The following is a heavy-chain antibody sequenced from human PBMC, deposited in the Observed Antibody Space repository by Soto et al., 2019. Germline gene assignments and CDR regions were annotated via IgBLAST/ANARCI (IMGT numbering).Heavy chain of an antibody. CDR3: ARIDFIRVGAGDNWFDP. CDR2: IFSNDEK. D-gene: IGHD3-10*01. Sequence: QVTLKESGPVLVKPTETLTLTCTVSGFSLSNARVGVSWIRQPPGKALEWLAHIFSNDEKSYSTSLKSRLTISKDTSKSQVVLTMTNMDPVDTATYYCARIDFIRVGAGDNWFDPWGQGTLVTVSS. J-gene: IGHJ5*02. CDR1: GFSLSNARVG. V-gene: IGHV2-26*01.